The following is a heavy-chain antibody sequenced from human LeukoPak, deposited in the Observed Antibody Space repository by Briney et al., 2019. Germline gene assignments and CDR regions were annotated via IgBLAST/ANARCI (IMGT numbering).Heavy chain of an antibody. CDR1: GFTFSSYW. CDR2: IKQDGSEK. V-gene: IGHV3-7*01. D-gene: IGHD1-26*01. CDR3: ARDKIVGATLLDY. Sequence: PGGSLRLSCAASGFTFSSYWMSWVRQAPGKGLEWVANIKQDGSEKYYVDSAKGRFTISRDNAKNSLYLQMNSLRAEDTAVYYCARDKIVGATLLDYWGQGTLVTVSS. J-gene: IGHJ4*02.